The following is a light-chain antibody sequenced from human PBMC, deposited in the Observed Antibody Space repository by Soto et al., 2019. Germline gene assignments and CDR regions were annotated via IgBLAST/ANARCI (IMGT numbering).Light chain of an antibody. Sequence: EIVLTQSPATLSLSPVERATLSCRASQSVSSYLAWYQQKPGQAPRLLIYDASNRATGIPARFSGSGSGTDFTLTISSLEPEDFAVYYCQQRSNWQTFGQGTRLEIK. CDR2: DAS. J-gene: IGKJ5*01. CDR3: QQRSNWQT. CDR1: QSVSSY. V-gene: IGKV3-11*01.